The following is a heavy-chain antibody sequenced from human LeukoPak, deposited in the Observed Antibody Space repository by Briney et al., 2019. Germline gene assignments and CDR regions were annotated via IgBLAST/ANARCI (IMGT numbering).Heavy chain of an antibody. V-gene: IGHV3-9*01. J-gene: IGHJ4*02. CDR3: ARDIGDYDFWSVFDY. CDR2: FSWNSGSI. Sequence: PGGSLRLSCAVSGFTFDDYAMHWVRQTPGKGLEWLSGFSWNSGSIGYADSVKGRFTISRDNAKNSLYLQMNSLRAEDTAVYYCARDIGDYDFWSVFDYWGQGTLVTVSS. CDR1: GFTFDDYA. D-gene: IGHD3-3*01.